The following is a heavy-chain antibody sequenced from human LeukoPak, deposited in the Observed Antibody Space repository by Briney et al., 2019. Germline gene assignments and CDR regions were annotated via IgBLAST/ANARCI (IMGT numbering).Heavy chain of an antibody. J-gene: IGHJ4*02. CDR3: ARDGPSGYYPDY. D-gene: IGHD3-22*01. CDR1: GGTFRSYA. Sequence: GASVKVSCKASGGTFRSYAISWVRQAPGQGLEWMGRIIPIFGTANYAQKFQGRVTTTTDESTSTAYMELSSLRSEDTAVYYCARDGPSGYYPDYWGQGTLVAVSS. V-gene: IGHV1-69*05. CDR2: IIPIFGTA.